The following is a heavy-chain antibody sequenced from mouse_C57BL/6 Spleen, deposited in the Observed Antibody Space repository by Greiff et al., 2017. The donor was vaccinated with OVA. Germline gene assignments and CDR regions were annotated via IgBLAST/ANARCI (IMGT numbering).Heavy chain of an antibody. CDR3: ARAYDGYYGFAY. CDR2: ISYDGSN. Sequence: EVQLQESGPGLVKPSQSLSLTCSVTGYSITSGYYWNWIRQFPGNKLEWMGYISYDGSNNYNPSLKNRISITRDTSKNQFFLKLNSVTTEDTATYYCARAYDGYYGFAYWGQGTLVTVSA. CDR1: GYSITSGYY. V-gene: IGHV3-6*01. D-gene: IGHD2-3*01. J-gene: IGHJ3*01.